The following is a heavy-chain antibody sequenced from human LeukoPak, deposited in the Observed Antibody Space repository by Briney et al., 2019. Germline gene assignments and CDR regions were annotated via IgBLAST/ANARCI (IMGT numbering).Heavy chain of an antibody. J-gene: IGHJ5*02. V-gene: IGHV4-59*08. CDR1: GGSISSLY. CDR2: VYYSGST. D-gene: IGHD4-17*01. Sequence: SETLSLTCTVSGGSISSLYWSWIRQPPGKGLEWIGYVYYSGSTNYNPSLKSRVTISVDTSKNQFTLKLSSVTAAGTAVYYCARHRFRKGTVTTLDWFDPWGQGTLVTVSS. CDR3: ARHRFRKGTVTTLDWFDP.